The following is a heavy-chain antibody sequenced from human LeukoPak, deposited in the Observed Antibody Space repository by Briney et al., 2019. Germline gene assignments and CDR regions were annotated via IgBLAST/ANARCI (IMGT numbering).Heavy chain of an antibody. D-gene: IGHD2-8*01. CDR2: ISTNKGNT. V-gene: IGHV1-18*01. J-gene: IGHJ5*02. CDR1: GYIFTNYG. Sequence: ASVKVSCKASGYIFTNYGSSWVRQAPGQGLEWMGWISTNKGNTSYAQRLQGRVTMTTDTSTTTAYMELRSRRSEDTAIYYCVRDIQWRFDPWGQGTLVTVSS. CDR3: VRDIQWRFDP.